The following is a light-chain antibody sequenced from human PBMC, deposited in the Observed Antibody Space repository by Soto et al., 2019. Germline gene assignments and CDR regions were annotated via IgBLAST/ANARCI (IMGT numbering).Light chain of an antibody. V-gene: IGLV2-14*01. J-gene: IGLJ2*01. CDR2: EVS. Sequence: QSALTQPASVSGSPGQSSTISCTGTSSDVGGYNYVSWYQQHPGKAPKLMIYEVSNRPSGVSNRCSGSKSGNTAALTISGRQAEDEADYYCSSYTSSWKVVFGGGTKLTVL. CDR3: SSYTSSWKVV. CDR1: SSDVGGYNY.